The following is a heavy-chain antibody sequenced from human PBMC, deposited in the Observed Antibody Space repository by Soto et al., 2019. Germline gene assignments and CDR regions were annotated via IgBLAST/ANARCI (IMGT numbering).Heavy chain of an antibody. CDR1: GYTFTGYY. CDR2: INPNSGGT. V-gene: IGHV1-2*02. D-gene: IGHD2-21*02. CDR3: ARSIVVVTALDY. Sequence: ASVKVSCKASGYTFTGYYMHWVRQAPGQGLEWMGWINPNSGGTNYAQKFQGRVTITRDTSASTAYMELSGLRSEDTAVYYCARSIVVVTALDYWGQGTLVTVSS. J-gene: IGHJ4*02.